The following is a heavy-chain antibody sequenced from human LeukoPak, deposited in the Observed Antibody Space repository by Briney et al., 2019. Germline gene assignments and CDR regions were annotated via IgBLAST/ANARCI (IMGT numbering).Heavy chain of an antibody. D-gene: IGHD3-10*01. CDR3: TTVWFGELLFGYGYYGMDV. CDR1: GFTFNVAW. J-gene: IGHJ6*02. CDR2: SQNTGSGWTT. Sequence: PGGSLRLSCATSGFTFNVAWMNWVRQAPGKGLEWVGRSQNTGSGWTTDYGAPVKGRFTISRDDSKNTLYLQMNSLKTEDTAVYYCTTVWFGELLFGYGYYGMDVWGQGTTVTVSS. V-gene: IGHV3-15*01.